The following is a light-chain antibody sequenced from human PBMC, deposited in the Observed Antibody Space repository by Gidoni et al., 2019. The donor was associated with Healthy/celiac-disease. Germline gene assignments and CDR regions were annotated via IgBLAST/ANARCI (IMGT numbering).Light chain of an antibody. CDR3: HRSSSLPLT. Sequence: EIVLTQSPDFQSVTPTEKVTITCRASPSNGSSLHWYQHKPDPSPKLLIEYASPSFPGVPSRFSGSGSGTDFTLTINSLEAEDAATYYCHRSSSLPLTFGGGTKVEIK. V-gene: IGKV6-21*01. CDR2: YAS. J-gene: IGKJ4*01. CDR1: PSNGSS.